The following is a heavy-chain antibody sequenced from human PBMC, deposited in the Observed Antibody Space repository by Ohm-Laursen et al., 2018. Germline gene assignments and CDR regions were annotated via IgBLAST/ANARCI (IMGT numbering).Heavy chain of an antibody. CDR1: GFTVSSNY. D-gene: IGHD1-26*01. V-gene: IGHV3-53*01. J-gene: IGHJ6*02. Sequence: SLSLARVQCGFTVSSNYMSRVRPTPGKGLAWVSVIYRGGSTYYANSVKGRFNISRDHSKNTLYLQMNSLRAEDTAVYYCARAVDSGSPMSYGMDVWGQGTTVTVTS. CDR3: ARAVDSGSPMSYGMDV. CDR2: IYRGGST.